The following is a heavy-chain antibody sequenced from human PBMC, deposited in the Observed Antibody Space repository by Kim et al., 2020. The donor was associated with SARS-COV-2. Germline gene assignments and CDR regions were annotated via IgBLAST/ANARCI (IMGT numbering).Heavy chain of an antibody. V-gene: IGHV4-39*01. CDR3: ARHTNYGGNSEEIDY. D-gene: IGHD4-17*01. J-gene: IGHJ4*02. CDR2: IYYSGST. Sequence: SETLSLTCTVSGGSISSSSYYWGWIRQPPGKGLEWIGSIYYSGSTYYNPSLKSRVTISVDTSKNQFSLKLSSVTAADTAVYYCARHTNYGGNSEEIDYWGQGTLVTVSS. CDR1: GGSISSSSYY.